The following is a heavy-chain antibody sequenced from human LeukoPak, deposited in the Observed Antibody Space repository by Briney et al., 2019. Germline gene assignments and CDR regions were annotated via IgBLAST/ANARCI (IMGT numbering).Heavy chain of an antibody. D-gene: IGHD6-19*01. Sequence: PGGSLRLSCAASGFTFSEYALNWVRRAPGKGLEWVSGISGSGGTTYYADSVKGRFTISRDNSKNTLYLQMNSLRVEDAAVYYCARVSQQWLTYSDYWGQGTLVTVSS. CDR1: GFTFSEYA. V-gene: IGHV3-23*01. CDR2: ISGSGGTT. CDR3: ARVSQQWLTYSDY. J-gene: IGHJ4*02.